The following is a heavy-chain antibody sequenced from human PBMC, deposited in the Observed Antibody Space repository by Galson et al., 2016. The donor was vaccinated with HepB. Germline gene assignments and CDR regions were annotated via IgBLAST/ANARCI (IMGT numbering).Heavy chain of an antibody. CDR1: GFTFSTYW. V-gene: IGHV3-74*01. J-gene: IGHJ5*02. CDR3: AKDHGNRWLNNWFDP. Sequence: SLRLSCAASGFTFSTYWMHWVRQAPGKGLVWVSRINTDGSSTSYADSVKGRFTISRDNAKNTLYLQMNSLRAEDTAVYYCAKDHGNRWLNNWFDPWGQGTLVTVAS. D-gene: IGHD6-19*01. CDR2: INTDGSST.